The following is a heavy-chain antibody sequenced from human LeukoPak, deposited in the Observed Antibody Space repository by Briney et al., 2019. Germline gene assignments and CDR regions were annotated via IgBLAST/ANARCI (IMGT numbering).Heavy chain of an antibody. CDR2: ISYDGSNK. D-gene: IGHD1-1*01. CDR1: GFTFSSYG. J-gene: IGHJ6*02. CDR3: AKDGEGGGWNGLSYYYYYGMDV. Sequence: PGGSLRLSCAASGFTFSSYGMHWVRQAPGKGLEWVAVISYDGSNKYYADPVKGRFTISRDNSKNTLYLQMNSLRAEDTAVYYCAKDGEGGGWNGLSYYYYYGMDVWGQGTTVTVSS. V-gene: IGHV3-30*18.